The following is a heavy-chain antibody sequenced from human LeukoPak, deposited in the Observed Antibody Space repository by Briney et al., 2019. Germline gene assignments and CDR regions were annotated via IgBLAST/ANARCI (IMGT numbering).Heavy chain of an antibody. D-gene: IGHD3-16*01. CDR3: ARNQQLGGHSYYYYGMDV. CDR2: ISSSSSYI. J-gene: IGHJ6*02. Sequence: GGSLRLSCAASGFPFSSNWMHWVRQAPGKGLEWVSSISSSSSYIYYADSVKGRFTISRDNAKNSLYLQMNSLRADDTAIYYCARNQQLGGHSYYYYGMDVWGQGTTVTVSS. V-gene: IGHV3-21*04. CDR1: GFPFSSNW.